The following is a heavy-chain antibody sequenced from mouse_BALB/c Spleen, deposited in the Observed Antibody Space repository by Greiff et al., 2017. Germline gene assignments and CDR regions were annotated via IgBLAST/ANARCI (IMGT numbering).Heavy chain of an antibody. CDR3: ARDEGVYGNYDYYAMDY. V-gene: IGHV2-6-7*01. Sequence: VKLMESGPGLVAPSQSLSITCTVSGFSLTGYGVNWVRQPPGKGLEWLGMIWGDGSTDYNSALKSRLSISKDNSKSQVFLKMNSLQTDDTARYYCARDEGVYGNYDYYAMDYWGQGTSVTVSS. CDR2: IWGDGST. J-gene: IGHJ4*01. CDR1: GFSLTGYG. D-gene: IGHD2-1*01.